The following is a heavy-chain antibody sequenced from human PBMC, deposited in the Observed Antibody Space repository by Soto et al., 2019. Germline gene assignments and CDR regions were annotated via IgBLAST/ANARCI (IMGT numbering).Heavy chain of an antibody. J-gene: IGHJ4*02. CDR2: IIPIFGTA. D-gene: IGHD2-15*01. Sequence: QVQLVQSGAEVKKPGSSVKVSCKASGGTFSSYAISWVRQATGQGLEWMGGIIPIFGTANYAQKFQGRVTITADESTSTAYMELSSLRSEDTAVYYCARGAVVVVAAWYYFDYWGQGTLVTVSS. CDR1: GGTFSSYA. CDR3: ARGAVVVVAAWYYFDY. V-gene: IGHV1-69*12.